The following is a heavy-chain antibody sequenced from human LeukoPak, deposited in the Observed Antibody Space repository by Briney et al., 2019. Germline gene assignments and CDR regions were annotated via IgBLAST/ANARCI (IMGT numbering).Heavy chain of an antibody. D-gene: IGHD5-24*01. V-gene: IGHV3-30*18. CDR1: GFTFSSNG. Sequence: PGGSLRLSCAASGFTFSSNGMHWVRQAPGKGLDWVAVISHDGRKAYYADSVKGRFTISRDNSKNTLNLQMNSLRDEDTAVYYCAEEVSPRVATSLDLWGQGTLVTVSS. CDR3: AEEVSPRVATSLDL. J-gene: IGHJ4*02. CDR2: ISHDGRKA.